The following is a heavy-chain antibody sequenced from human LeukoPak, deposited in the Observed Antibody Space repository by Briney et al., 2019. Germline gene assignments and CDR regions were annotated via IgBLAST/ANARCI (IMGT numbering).Heavy chain of an antibody. Sequence: PGGSLRLSCAASGFTFSSYGMHWVRQAPGKGLEWVAFIRYDGSNKYYADSVKGRFTISRDNSKNTLYLQMNSLRAEDTAVYYCAKDERLDSNYYYYYMDVWGKGTTVTVSS. J-gene: IGHJ6*03. CDR2: IRYDGSNK. V-gene: IGHV3-30*02. D-gene: IGHD6-25*01. CDR3: AKDERLDSNYYYYYMDV. CDR1: GFTFSSYG.